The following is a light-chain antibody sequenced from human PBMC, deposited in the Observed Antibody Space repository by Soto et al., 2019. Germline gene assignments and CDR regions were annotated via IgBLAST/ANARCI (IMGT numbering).Light chain of an antibody. Sequence: EIVFTQSPGPLSLSPGERATLSCRASQSVTNNLAWYQQKPGQAPRLLIYGASTRTIAIPARFSGSGSGTDFTLTISSLQSEDFAVYYCQQYNNWPRTFGQGTKVDIK. CDR2: GAS. CDR3: QQYNNWPRT. V-gene: IGKV3-15*01. J-gene: IGKJ1*01. CDR1: QSVTNN.